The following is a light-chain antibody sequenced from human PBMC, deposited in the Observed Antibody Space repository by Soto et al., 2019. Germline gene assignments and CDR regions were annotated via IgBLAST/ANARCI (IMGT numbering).Light chain of an antibody. CDR2: DAS. V-gene: IGKV3-15*01. Sequence: EIVMTQSPATLSLSPWERATRSCRASQTIDNTLAWYQRKPGQAPRLLIYDASTRATGVPARFSGSGSGTDFTLTISSLQPEDVAAYYCQKYNSAPLTFGGGTKVDIK. CDR1: QTIDNT. J-gene: IGKJ4*01. CDR3: QKYNSAPLT.